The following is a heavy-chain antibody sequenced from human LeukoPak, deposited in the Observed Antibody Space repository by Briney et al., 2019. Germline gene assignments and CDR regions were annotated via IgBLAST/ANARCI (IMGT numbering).Heavy chain of an antibody. CDR1: GGSFSGYY. V-gene: IGHV4-34*01. CDR3: ARVYGIVGATTEYYFDY. Sequence: PSETLSLTCAVYGGSFSGYYWSWIRQPPGKGLEWIGEINHSGSTNYNPSLKSRVTISVDTSKNQFSLKLSSVTAADTAVYYCARVYGIVGATTEYYFDYWGQGTLVTVSS. CDR2: INHSGST. J-gene: IGHJ4*02. D-gene: IGHD1-26*01.